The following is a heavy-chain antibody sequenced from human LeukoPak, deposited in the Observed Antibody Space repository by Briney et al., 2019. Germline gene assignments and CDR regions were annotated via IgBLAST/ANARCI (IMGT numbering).Heavy chain of an antibody. Sequence: SQTLSLTCTVSGGSISSGGYYWSWIRHHPGKGLEWIGYIYYSGSTYYNPSLKSRVTISVDTSKNQFSLKLSSVTAADTAVYYCARGGRCSGGSCYSSPFDYWGQGTLVTVSS. CDR2: IYYSGST. J-gene: IGHJ4*02. V-gene: IGHV4-31*03. CDR1: GGSISSGGYY. D-gene: IGHD2-15*01. CDR3: ARGGRCSGGSCYSSPFDY.